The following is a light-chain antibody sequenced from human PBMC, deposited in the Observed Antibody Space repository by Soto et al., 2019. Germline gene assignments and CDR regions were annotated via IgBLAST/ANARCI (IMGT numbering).Light chain of an antibody. Sequence: DIQMTQSPSSLSASVGDRVTITCRASQSISSSLNWYQQKPGKPPKLLSYTASALQSGVPSRFSGSGSGTDFSLTISSLQPEDFASYYCQQSYNTLLTFGGGTKVEIK. CDR1: QSISSS. CDR3: QQSYNTLLT. J-gene: IGKJ4*01. CDR2: TAS. V-gene: IGKV1-39*01.